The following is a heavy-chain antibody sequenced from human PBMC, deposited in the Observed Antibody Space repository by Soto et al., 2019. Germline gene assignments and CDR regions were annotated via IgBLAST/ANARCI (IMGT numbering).Heavy chain of an antibody. CDR1: GGSFSGYY. V-gene: IGHV4-34*01. J-gene: IGHJ3*02. CDR3: ARGPIFETHAFDI. CDR2: INHSGST. Sequence: QVQLQQWGAGLLKPSETLSLTCAVYGGSFSGYYWSWIRQPPGKGLEWIGEINHSGSTNYNPSLKSRVTISVDTSKNQFSLKLSSVTAADTAVYYCARGPIFETHAFDIWGQGTMVTVSS.